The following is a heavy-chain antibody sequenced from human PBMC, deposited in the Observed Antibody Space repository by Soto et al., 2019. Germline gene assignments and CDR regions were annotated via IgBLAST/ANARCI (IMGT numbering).Heavy chain of an antibody. CDR3: ARQRGGREGDY. V-gene: IGHV3-21*01. Sequence: EVQLVESGGGLVKPGGSLRLSCAASGFTFSDNSMKWVRQAPGKGLEWVSSISSTSIYIFYADAVKGRFTISRDKAKNSLYLQINSLRAEDTAVYYCARQRGGREGDYWGQGTLVTVSS. CDR2: ISSTSIYI. CDR1: GFTFSDNS. D-gene: IGHD1-26*01. J-gene: IGHJ4*02.